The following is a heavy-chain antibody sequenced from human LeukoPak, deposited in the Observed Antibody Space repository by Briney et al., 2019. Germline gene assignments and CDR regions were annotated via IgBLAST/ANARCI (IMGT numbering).Heavy chain of an antibody. CDR3: ARMYSSGWFRIFDY. CDR1: GFTFSSYS. V-gene: IGHV3-21*01. Sequence: GGSLRLSCAASGFTFSSYSMNWVPQTPGKGLELVSSISSSSSYIYYADSVKGRFTISRDNAKNSPDLQMNSLRAEDTAVYYCARMYSSGWFRIFDYWGQGTLVTVSS. D-gene: IGHD6-19*01. CDR2: ISSSSSYI. J-gene: IGHJ4*02.